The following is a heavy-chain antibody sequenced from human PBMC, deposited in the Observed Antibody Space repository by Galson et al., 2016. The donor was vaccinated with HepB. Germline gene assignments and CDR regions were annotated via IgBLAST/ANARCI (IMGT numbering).Heavy chain of an antibody. CDR1: GFTFTTYG. CDR2: ISGSGGYT. V-gene: IGHV3-23*01. D-gene: IGHD2/OR15-2a*01. J-gene: IGHJ4*02. Sequence: SLRLSCAASGFTFTTYGMSWVRQAPGKGLEWVAFISGSGGYTNYADSVKGRFTISRDNSKNTLHLQMNSLRAEDTALYYCVRERAGIWDNFDYWGQGALVTVSS. CDR3: VRERAGIWDNFDY.